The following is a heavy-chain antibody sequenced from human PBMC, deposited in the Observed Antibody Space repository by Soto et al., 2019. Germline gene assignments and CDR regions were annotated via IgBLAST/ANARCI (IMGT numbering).Heavy chain of an antibody. Sequence: QVQLVQSGGEVKKPGASVKVSCKTSGYSFTAYGISWVRQAPGQGLEWMRWISAYNGNTNYAQKLQDRVTMTTDTSTSTAYMELRSLRSDDTAVYYCAREGPAPYYYYGMDVWGQGSTVTVSS. CDR1: GYSFTAYG. CDR3: AREGPAPYYYYGMDV. J-gene: IGHJ6*02. CDR2: ISAYNGNT. V-gene: IGHV1-18*01.